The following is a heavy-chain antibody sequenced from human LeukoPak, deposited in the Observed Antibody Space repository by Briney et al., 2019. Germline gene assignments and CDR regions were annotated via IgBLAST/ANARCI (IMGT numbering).Heavy chain of an antibody. D-gene: IGHD3-10*01. V-gene: IGHV3-30-3*01. CDR1: GFTFSSYA. Sequence: GGSLRLSCAASGFTFSSYAMHWVRQAPGKGLEWVAVISYDGSNKYYADSVKGRFTITRDNSKNTLYLQMNSLRAEDTAVYYCARDQLLWFGEFTKFDYWGQGTLVTVSS. CDR3: ARDQLLWFGEFTKFDY. CDR2: ISYDGSNK. J-gene: IGHJ4*02.